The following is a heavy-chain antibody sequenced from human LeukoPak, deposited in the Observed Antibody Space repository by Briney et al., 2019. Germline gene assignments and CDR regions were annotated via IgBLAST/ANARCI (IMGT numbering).Heavy chain of an antibody. Sequence: GGSLRLSCAASGFICSHCGMHWVREAPGKGLEWLALISFDGHNEYYADSVKGRFTISRDNSKNTLYLQMTSLRDDDTAVYYCAISFFDSSAYHLYFFDSWGQGIPVIDSS. CDR3: AISFFDSSAYHLYFFDS. CDR1: GFICSHCG. CDR2: ISFDGHNE. D-gene: IGHD3-22*01. J-gene: IGHJ4*02. V-gene: IGHV3-30*03.